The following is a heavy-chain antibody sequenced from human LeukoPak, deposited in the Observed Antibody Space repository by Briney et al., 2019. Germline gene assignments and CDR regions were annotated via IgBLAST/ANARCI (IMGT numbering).Heavy chain of an antibody. CDR3: ARRDSSEYYYYYMDV. CDR2: IYYSGST. CDR1: GGSISSSSYY. V-gene: IGHV4-39*01. J-gene: IGHJ6*03. Sequence: SETLSLTCTVSGGSISSSSYYWGWIRQPPGKGLEWIGSIYYSGSTYYNPSLKSRVTISVGTSKNQFSLKLSSVTAADTAVYYCARRDSSEYYYYYMDVWGKGTTVTVSS. D-gene: IGHD3-22*01.